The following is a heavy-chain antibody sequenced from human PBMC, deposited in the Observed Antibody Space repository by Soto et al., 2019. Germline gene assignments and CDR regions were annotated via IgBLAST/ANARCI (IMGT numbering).Heavy chain of an antibody. CDR2: IYSGGST. V-gene: IGHV3-53*02. J-gene: IGHJ4*02. D-gene: IGHD5-18*01. CDR3: ASWGVGYSYALDY. Sequence: EVQLVETGGGLIQPGGSLRLSCAASGFTVSSNYMSWVRQAPGKGLEWVSVIYSGGSTYYADSVKGRFTISRDNSKNTLYLQMNSLRAEDTAVYYCASWGVGYSYALDYWGQGTLVTVSS. CDR1: GFTVSSNY.